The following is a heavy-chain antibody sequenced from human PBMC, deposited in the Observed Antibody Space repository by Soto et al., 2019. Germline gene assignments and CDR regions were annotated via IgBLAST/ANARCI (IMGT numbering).Heavy chain of an antibody. J-gene: IGHJ4*02. D-gene: IGHD6-19*01. CDR2: IIPIFGTA. CDR1: GGTFSSYA. CDR3: ATGPTPTEEEWLGLDY. V-gene: IGHV1-69*12. Sequence: QVQLVQSGAEVKKPGSSVKVSCKASGGTFSSYAISCVRQAPGQGLEWMGGIIPIFGTANYAQKFQGRVTITADESTSTAYMELSSLRSEDTAVYYCATGPTPTEEEWLGLDYWGQGTLVTVSS.